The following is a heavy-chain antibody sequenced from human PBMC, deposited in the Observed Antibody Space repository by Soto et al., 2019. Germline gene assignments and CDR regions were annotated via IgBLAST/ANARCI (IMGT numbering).Heavy chain of an antibody. CDR3: ARDCGGAFQQWLNAFHI. V-gene: IGHV3-66*01. CDR1: GFTVSSNY. J-gene: IGHJ3*02. D-gene: IGHD6-19*01. CDR2: IYSGGST. Sequence: EVQLVESGGGLVQPGGSLRLSCAASGFTVSSNYMSWVRQAPGKGLEWVSVIYSGGSTYYADSVKGRFTISRDNSKNTLYLQMNSLRAEDTAVYYCARDCGGAFQQWLNAFHIWGQGTMVTVSS.